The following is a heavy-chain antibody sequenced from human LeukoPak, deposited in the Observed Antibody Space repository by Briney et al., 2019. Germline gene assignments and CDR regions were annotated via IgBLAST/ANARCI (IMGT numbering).Heavy chain of an antibody. CDR1: GFTFDDYG. D-gene: IGHD3-22*01. CDR2: INWNGGST. CDR3: ARDTGYSDSSGYYGTNFDS. Sequence: GSLRLSCAASGFTFDDYGMSWVRQAPGKGLEWVSGINWNGGSTGYADSVKGRFTISRDNAKNSLYLQMNSLRAEDTALYYCARDTGYSDSSGYYGTNFDSWGQGTLVTVSS. J-gene: IGHJ4*02. V-gene: IGHV3-20*04.